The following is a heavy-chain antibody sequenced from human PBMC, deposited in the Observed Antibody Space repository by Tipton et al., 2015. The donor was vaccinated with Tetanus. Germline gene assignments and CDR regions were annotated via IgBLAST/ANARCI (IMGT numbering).Heavy chain of an antibody. D-gene: IGHD6-19*01. J-gene: IGHJ4*02. CDR2: INHSGST. Sequence: TLSLTCAVYGGSFNGYYWSWIRQPPGKGLEWIGEINHSGSTNYNPSLKSRVTISVDTSKNQFSLKLSSVTAADTAVYYCARVSVAFDYWGQGTLVTVSS. V-gene: IGHV4-34*01. CDR3: ARVSVAFDY. CDR1: GGSFNGYY.